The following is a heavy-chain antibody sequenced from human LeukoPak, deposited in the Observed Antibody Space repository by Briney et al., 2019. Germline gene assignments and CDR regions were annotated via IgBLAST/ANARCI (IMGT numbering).Heavy chain of an antibody. CDR1: GFTLSSYG. J-gene: IGHJ4*02. D-gene: IGHD5-12*01. CDR3: AKDRRSGYAKNFDY. CDR2: ISYDGSNK. V-gene: IGHV3-30*18. Sequence: TGGSLRLSCAASGFTLSSYGMHWVRQAPGKGLEWVAVISYDGSNKYYADSVKGRFTISRDNSKNTLYLQMNSLRAEDTAVYYCAKDRRSGYAKNFDYWGQGTLVTVSS.